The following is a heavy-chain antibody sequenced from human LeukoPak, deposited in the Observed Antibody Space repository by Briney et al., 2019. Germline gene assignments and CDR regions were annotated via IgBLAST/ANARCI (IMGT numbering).Heavy chain of an antibody. CDR3: ARDSDYDILTGYSPFDY. CDR2: INWNGGST. J-gene: IGHJ4*02. CDR1: GFTFDDYG. Sequence: GGSLRLSCAASGFTFDDYGMSWVRQAPGKGLEWVSGINWNGGSTGYADSVKGRFTISRDNAKNSLYLQMNSLRAVDTALYYCARDSDYDILTGYSPFDYWGQGTLVTVSS. D-gene: IGHD3-9*01. V-gene: IGHV3-20*04.